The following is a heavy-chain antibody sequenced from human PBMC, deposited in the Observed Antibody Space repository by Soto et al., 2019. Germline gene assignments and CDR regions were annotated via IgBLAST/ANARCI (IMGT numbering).Heavy chain of an antibody. V-gene: IGHV3-21*01. D-gene: IGHD3-3*01. Sequence: ESGGGLVKPGGSLRLSCAASGFTFSSYSMNWVRQAPGKGLEWVSSISSSSSYIYYADSVKGRFTISRDNAKNSLYLQMNSLRAEDTAVYYCARGRFLEWLGYYYYGMDVWGQGTTVTVSS. J-gene: IGHJ6*02. CDR2: ISSSSSYI. CDR3: ARGRFLEWLGYYYYGMDV. CDR1: GFTFSSYS.